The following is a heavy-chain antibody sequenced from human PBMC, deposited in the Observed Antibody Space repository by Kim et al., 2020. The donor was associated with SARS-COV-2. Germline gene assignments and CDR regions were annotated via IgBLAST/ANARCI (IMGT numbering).Heavy chain of an antibody. CDR1: GGSFSGYY. Sequence: SETLSLTFAVYGGSFSGYYWSWIRQPPGKGLEWIGEINHSGSTNYNPSLKSRVTISVDTSKNQFSLKLSSVTAADTAVYYCARGFSYYGSGSRIRHYYGMDVWGQGTTVTVSS. J-gene: IGHJ6*02. CDR3: ARGFSYYGSGSRIRHYYGMDV. CDR2: INHSGST. D-gene: IGHD3-10*01. V-gene: IGHV4-34*01.